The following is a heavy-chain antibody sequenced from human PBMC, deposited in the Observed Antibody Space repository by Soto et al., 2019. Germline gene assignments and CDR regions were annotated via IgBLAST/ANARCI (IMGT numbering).Heavy chain of an antibody. J-gene: IGHJ4*02. CDR3: VKDLALMGDY. CDR2: VLYDGSKK. Sequence: QVHLVESGGGVVQPGTSLRLSCRASGFKFSDYGMDWVRQAPGKGLEWVSRVLYDGSKKYYADSVKGRFTISRDNPRNTLYLQMDSLRAEDTGVYYCVKDLALMGDYWGQGPRVTFSS. CDR1: GFKFSDYG. V-gene: IGHV3-30*18. D-gene: IGHD3-16*01.